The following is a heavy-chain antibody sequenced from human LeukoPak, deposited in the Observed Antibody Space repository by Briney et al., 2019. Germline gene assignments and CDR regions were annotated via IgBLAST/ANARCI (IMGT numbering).Heavy chain of an antibody. CDR3: ARFIPTVTRSVNYYYMDV. CDR1: GGTFSSYA. CDR2: IIPIFGTA. D-gene: IGHD4-17*01. Sequence: GASVKVSCKASGGTFSSYAISWVRQAPGQGLEWMGGIIPIFGTANYAQKFQGRVTITTDESTSTAYMELSRLRSDDTAVYYCARFIPTVTRSVNYYYMDVWGKGTTVTVSS. J-gene: IGHJ6*03. V-gene: IGHV1-69*05.